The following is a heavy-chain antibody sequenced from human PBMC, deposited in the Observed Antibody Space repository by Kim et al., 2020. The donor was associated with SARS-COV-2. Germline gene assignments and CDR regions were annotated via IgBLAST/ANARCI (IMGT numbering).Heavy chain of an antibody. V-gene: IGHV3-15*01. CDR2: VKTKVDGGTT. Sequence: GGSLRLSCAASGFTFTNAWMSWVRQAPGEGLEWVGRVKTKVDGGTTDYAAPVKGRFTISRDDSKNTLYLQMNSLKTADTAVYYCTTVLNYIPVAANSLVRQDYWGQGTLVTVSS. CDR3: TTVLNYIPVAANSLVRQDY. CDR1: GFTFTNAW. D-gene: IGHD6-19*01. J-gene: IGHJ4*02.